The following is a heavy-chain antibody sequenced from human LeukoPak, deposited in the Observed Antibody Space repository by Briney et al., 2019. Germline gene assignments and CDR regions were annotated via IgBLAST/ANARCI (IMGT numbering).Heavy chain of an antibody. J-gene: IGHJ4*02. D-gene: IGHD4-17*01. Sequence: TSETLSLTCTVSGGPISSYYWSWIRQPAGKGLEWIGRIYTSGSTNYNPSLKSRVTMSVDTSKNQFSLKLSSVTAADTAVYYCARDRYYGDYGGFDYWGQGTLVTVSS. V-gene: IGHV4-4*07. CDR3: ARDRYYGDYGGFDY. CDR1: GGPISSYY. CDR2: IYTSGST.